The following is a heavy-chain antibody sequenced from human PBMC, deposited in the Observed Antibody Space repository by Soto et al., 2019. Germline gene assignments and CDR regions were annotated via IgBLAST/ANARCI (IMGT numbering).Heavy chain of an antibody. CDR3: ARVDDSSGYSYYFDY. CDR1: GFTFSSYE. V-gene: IGHV3-48*03. D-gene: IGHD3-22*01. Sequence: HPGGSLRLSCAASGFTFSSYEMNWVRQAPGKGLEWVSYISSSGSTIYYADSVKGRFTISRDNAKNSLYLQMNSLRAEDTAVYYCARVDDSSGYSYYFDYWGQGTLVTVSS. CDR2: ISSSGSTI. J-gene: IGHJ4*02.